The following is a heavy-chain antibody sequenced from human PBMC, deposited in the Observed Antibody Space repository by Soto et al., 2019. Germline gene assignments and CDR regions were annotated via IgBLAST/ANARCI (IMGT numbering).Heavy chain of an antibody. Sequence: QVQLQESGPGLVKPSQTLSLTCTVYGGSISSGDYYWNWIRQPPGKGLEWIGYIYYSGNTYYNPSLKSRVTISVDTSKNQFSLNLSSVTAADTAVYYCATSGLPFYFDYWSQGTLVTVSS. D-gene: IGHD3-3*01. CDR2: IYYSGNT. J-gene: IGHJ4*02. V-gene: IGHV4-30-4*01. CDR1: GGSISSGDYY. CDR3: ATSGLPFYFDY.